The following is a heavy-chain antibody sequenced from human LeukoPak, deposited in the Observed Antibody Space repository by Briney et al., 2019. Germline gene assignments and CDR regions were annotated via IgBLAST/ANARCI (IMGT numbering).Heavy chain of an antibody. Sequence: SETLSLTCTVSGGSVSSSGFYWGWIRQPPGKGLEWIGSFSYSGSTYYNPSLKSRVTISVGTSNNQFSLKLSSVTAADTAVYYCARLMYGVLRYLIFDYWGQGTLVTVSS. J-gene: IGHJ4*02. D-gene: IGHD3-9*01. CDR1: GGSVSSSGFY. CDR3: ARLMYGVLRYLIFDY. CDR2: FSYSGST. V-gene: IGHV4-39*01.